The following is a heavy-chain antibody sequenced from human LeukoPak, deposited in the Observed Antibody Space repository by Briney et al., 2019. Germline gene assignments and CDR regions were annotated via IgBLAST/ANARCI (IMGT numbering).Heavy chain of an antibody. V-gene: IGHV1-69*04. CDR2: IIPILGIA. CDR3: ASLTAAAGSSFDI. D-gene: IGHD6-13*01. J-gene: IGHJ3*02. CDR1: GGTFSSYA. Sequence: SVKVSCKASGGTFSSYAISWVRQAPGQGLEWMGRIIPILGIANYPQKFQGRVTITADKSTSTAYMELSSLRSEDTAVYYCASLTAAAGSSFDIWGQGTMVTVSS.